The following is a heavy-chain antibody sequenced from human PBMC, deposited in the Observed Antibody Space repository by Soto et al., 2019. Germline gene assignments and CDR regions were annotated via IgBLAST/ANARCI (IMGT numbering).Heavy chain of an antibody. CDR1: GFTFSTYS. CDR2: ISSSSSHI. V-gene: IGHV3-21*01. CDR3: ASRFGSSWLDY. Sequence: EVQLVESGGGLVKPGGSLRLSCAASGFTFSTYSMNWVRQAPGRGLEWVSSISSSSSHIYYADSVKGRFTISRDNAKNSLYLQVNGLRAEDTAVYYCASRFGSSWLDYWGQGTLVTVSS. D-gene: IGHD6-13*01. J-gene: IGHJ4*02.